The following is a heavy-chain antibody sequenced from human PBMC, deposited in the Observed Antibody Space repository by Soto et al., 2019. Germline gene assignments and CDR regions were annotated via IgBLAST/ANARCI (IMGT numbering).Heavy chain of an antibody. V-gene: IGHV1-3*01. Sequence: GASVKVSCKASGYTFTSYAMHWVRQAPGQRLEWMGWINAGNGNTKYSQKFQGRVTITRDTSASTAYMELSSLRSEDTAVYFCARGRGVPAAIMLAYWGQGTLVTVSS. J-gene: IGHJ4*02. D-gene: IGHD2-2*01. CDR2: INAGNGNT. CDR3: ARGRGVPAAIMLAY. CDR1: GYTFTSYA.